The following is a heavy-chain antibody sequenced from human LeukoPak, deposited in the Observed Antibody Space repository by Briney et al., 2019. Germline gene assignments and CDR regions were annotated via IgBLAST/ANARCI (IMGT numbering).Heavy chain of an antibody. CDR3: ARDSGYGDYVGNP. D-gene: IGHD4-17*01. J-gene: IGHJ5*02. V-gene: IGHV1-18*01. CDR2: ISAYNGNT. Sequence: ASVKVSCKASGYTFTSYAMNWVRQAPGQGLEWMGWISAYNGNTNYAQKLQGRVTMTTDTSTSTAYMELRSLRSDDTAVYYCARDSGYGDYVGNPWGQGTLVTVSS. CDR1: GYTFTSYA.